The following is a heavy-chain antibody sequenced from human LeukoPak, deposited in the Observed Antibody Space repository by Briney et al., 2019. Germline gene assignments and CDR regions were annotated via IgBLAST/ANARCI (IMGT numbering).Heavy chain of an antibody. CDR3: ASGLGYCSSTSCFDY. V-gene: IGHV4-34*01. CDR2: INHSGST. CDR1: GGSFSGYY. J-gene: IGHJ4*02. Sequence: PSETLSLTCAVYGGSFSGYYWSWIRQPPGKGLEWIGEINHSGSTNYNPSLKSRVTISVDTSMNQFSLKLSSVTAADTAVYYCASGLGYCSSTSCFDYWGQGTLVTVSS. D-gene: IGHD2-2*01.